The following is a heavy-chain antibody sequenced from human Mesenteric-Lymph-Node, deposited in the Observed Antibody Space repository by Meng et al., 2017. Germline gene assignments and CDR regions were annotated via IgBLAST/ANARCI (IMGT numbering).Heavy chain of an antibody. J-gene: IGHJ4*02. CDR3: AKEEAAIGRPLSDH. CDR2: ITDNGGGA. CDR1: GFPFSTYA. V-gene: IGHV3-23*01. Sequence: GESLKISCTASGFPFSTYAMSWVRQAPGKGLEWVSGITDNGGGAYYGDSVKGRFTISRDNAQNTLYLHMNSLRADDTAVYYCAKEEAAIGRPLSDHWGQGTLVTVSS. D-gene: IGHD6-13*01.